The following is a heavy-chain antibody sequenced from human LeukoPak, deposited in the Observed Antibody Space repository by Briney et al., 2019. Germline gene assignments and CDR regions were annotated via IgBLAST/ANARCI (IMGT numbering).Heavy chain of an antibody. CDR3: VRKEDSRNCFVP. CDR1: GCHFTTYW. J-gene: IGHJ5*02. V-gene: IGHV5-51*01. CDR2: IYPGESDT. Sequence: IFSKSAGCHFTTYWIGGGRPLPGKGLEGMGIIYPGESDTRYSPSFQGQVTISGDKSTSTAYLQWNSLQASDTAMYYCVRKEDSRNCFVPWGQGTLVTVSS.